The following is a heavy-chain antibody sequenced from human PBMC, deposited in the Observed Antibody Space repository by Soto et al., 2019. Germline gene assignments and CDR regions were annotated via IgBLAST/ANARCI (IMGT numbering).Heavy chain of an antibody. CDR2: IYNSGST. CDR1: GGSISRAGYS. V-gene: IGHV4-30-2*06. J-gene: IGHJ4*02. Sequence: QLQLQESGSRLVKPSQTLSLTCAVSGGSISRAGYSWSWIRQSPGKGLEWIGYIYNSGSTFYNTSLKSRLNISVDRSKNQLSLQLNSVTAADTAVYYCASSRVVTTYFDYWGQGTLVTVSS. D-gene: IGHD2-21*02. CDR3: ASSRVVTTYFDY.